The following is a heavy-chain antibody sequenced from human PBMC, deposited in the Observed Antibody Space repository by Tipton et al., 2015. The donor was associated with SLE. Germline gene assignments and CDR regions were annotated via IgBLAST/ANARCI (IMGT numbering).Heavy chain of an antibody. J-gene: IGHJ4*02. CDR3: AHRGTSSGYYYYFDY. V-gene: IGHV3-23*01. Sequence: GSLRLSCAASGFTFSSYAMSWVRQAPGKGLEWVSGISGSGSSTYYADSLEGRFTISRDNSKNTLYLQMNSLRAEDTAVYYCAHRGTSSGYYYYFDYWGQGTLVTVSS. CDR1: GFTFSSYA. CDR2: ISGSGSST. D-gene: IGHD3-22*01.